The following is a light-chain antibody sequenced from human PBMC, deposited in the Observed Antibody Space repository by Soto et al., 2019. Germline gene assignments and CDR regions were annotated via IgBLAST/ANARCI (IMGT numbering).Light chain of an antibody. CDR2: GAS. V-gene: IGKV3-15*01. J-gene: IGKJ1*01. Sequence: EIVMTQSPATLSVSPGERATLSCRASQSVSSNLAWYQQKPGQAPRLLIYGASTRATGIPARFSGSGSGTEFILTISSLQSEDFAVYYCQQYNNSWTFGQGTKVEIK. CDR1: QSVSSN. CDR3: QQYNNSWT.